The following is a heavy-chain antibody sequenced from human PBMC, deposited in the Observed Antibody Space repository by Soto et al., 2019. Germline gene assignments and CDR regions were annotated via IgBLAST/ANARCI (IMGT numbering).Heavy chain of an antibody. CDR1: GYTFTSYG. D-gene: IGHD2-21*02. V-gene: IGHV1-18*01. CDR2: ISAYNGNT. CDR3: ARAIGVVTTPQLYYYGVDL. Sequence: ASVKVSCKAPGYTFTSYGISWVRQAPGQGLEWMGWISAYNGNTNYAQKLQGRVTMTRDTSTSTVYMELSSLRSEDTAAYYCARAIGVVTTPQLYYYGVDLWGQGTTVTVSS. J-gene: IGHJ6*02.